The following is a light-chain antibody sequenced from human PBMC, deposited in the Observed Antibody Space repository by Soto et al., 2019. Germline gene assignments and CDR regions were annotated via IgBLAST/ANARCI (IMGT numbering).Light chain of an antibody. Sequence: QLVLTQPPSASGTPGQRVTISCSGSSSNIGSNTVNWYQQLPGTAPKLLIYSNNQRPSGVPDRFSGSKSGTSASLAISGLQSENEAEYYWAAWDDSLNGDVFGTGTKLTVL. V-gene: IGLV1-44*01. CDR3: AAWDDSLNGDV. CDR2: SNN. CDR1: SSNIGSNT. J-gene: IGLJ1*01.